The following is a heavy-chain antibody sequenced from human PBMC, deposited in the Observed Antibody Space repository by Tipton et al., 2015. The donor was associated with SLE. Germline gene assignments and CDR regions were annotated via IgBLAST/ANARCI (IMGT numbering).Heavy chain of an antibody. D-gene: IGHD5-18*01. V-gene: IGHV4-34*01. CDR2: INHSGGT. J-gene: IGHJ6*02. CDR1: GGSISSHY. CDR3: ARGHTAMVGSLYYYGMDV. Sequence: TLSLTCTVSGGSISSHYWSWIRQPPGKGLEWIGEINHSGGTNYNPSLKSRVTISVDTSKNQFSLKLSSVTAADTAVYYCARGHTAMVGSLYYYGMDVWGQGTTVTVSS.